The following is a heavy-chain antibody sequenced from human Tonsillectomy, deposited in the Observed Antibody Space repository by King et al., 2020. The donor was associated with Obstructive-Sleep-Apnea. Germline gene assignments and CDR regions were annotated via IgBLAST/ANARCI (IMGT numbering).Heavy chain of an antibody. Sequence: VQLQESGPGLVKPSDTLSLTCAVSGYSISSSNWWGWIRQPPGKGLEWIGYIYYSGSTYYNPSLKSRVTMSVDTSKNQFSLKLSSVTAVDTAVYYCARSNSGYEVLASYFDYWGQGTLVTVSS. CDR3: ARSNSGYEVLASYFDY. D-gene: IGHD5-12*01. CDR1: GYSISSSNW. CDR2: IYYSGST. J-gene: IGHJ4*02. V-gene: IGHV4-28*01.